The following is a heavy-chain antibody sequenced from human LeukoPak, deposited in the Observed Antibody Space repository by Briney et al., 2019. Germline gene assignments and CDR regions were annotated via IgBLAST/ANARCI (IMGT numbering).Heavy chain of an antibody. D-gene: IGHD3-22*01. CDR2: ISAYNGNT. V-gene: IGHV1-18*01. J-gene: IGHJ4*02. Sequence: ASVTVSCKASGYTFTSYGISWVRQAPGQGLEWMGWISAYNGNTNYAQKLQGRVTMTTDTSTSTAYMGLRSLRSDDTAVYYCAREVDDSSGYYSDYWGQGTLVTVSS. CDR3: AREVDDSSGYYSDY. CDR1: GYTFTSYG.